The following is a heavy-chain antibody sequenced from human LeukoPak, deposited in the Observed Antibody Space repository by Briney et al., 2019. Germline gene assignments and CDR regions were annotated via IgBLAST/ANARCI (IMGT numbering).Heavy chain of an antibody. D-gene: IGHD4-23*01. CDR2: IGSSGSTI. J-gene: IGHJ4*02. V-gene: IGHV3-48*03. Sequence: PGGSLRLSCAPSGFTFSSYEMNWVRQAPGKGPEGVSYIGSSGSTIYYADSVKGRFTISRDNAKNSLYLQMNSLRAEDTAVYYCAREGSAATVVRQAYFDYWGQGTLVTVSS. CDR3: AREGSAATVVRQAYFDY. CDR1: GFTFSSYE.